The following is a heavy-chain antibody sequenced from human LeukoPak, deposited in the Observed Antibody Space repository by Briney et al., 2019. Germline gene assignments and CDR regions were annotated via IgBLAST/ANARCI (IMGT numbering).Heavy chain of an antibody. CDR1: GYTFTGYY. V-gene: IGHV1-2*02. J-gene: IGHJ4*02. CDR3: ARGPASSWHYDPPYYFDY. Sequence: ASVKVSCKASGYTFTGYYMHWVRQAPGQGLEWMGWINPNSGGTNYAQKFQGRVTMTRDTSISTAYMELSRLRSDDTAVYYCARGPASSWHYDPPYYFDYWGQGTLVTVSS. D-gene: IGHD6-13*01. CDR2: INPNSGGT.